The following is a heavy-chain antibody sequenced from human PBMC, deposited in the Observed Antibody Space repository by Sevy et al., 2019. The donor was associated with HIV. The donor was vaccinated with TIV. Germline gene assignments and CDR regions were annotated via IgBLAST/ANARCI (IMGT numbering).Heavy chain of an antibody. CDR1: GFAFYDYS. J-gene: IGHJ4*01. Sequence: QLGGSLRLSCAASGFAFYDYSMSWIRQAPGKGLEWVATLSFGCGKINYADSVKGRFTISRDNSKNSFYLQMDNLRVEDTALYYCAREGCTRPHDYWGHGTRVTVSS. D-gene: IGHD2-8*01. CDR2: LSFGCGKI. CDR3: AREGCTRPHDY. V-gene: IGHV3-23*01.